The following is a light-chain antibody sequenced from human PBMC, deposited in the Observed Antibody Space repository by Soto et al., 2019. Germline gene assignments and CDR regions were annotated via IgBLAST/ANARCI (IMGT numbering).Light chain of an antibody. CDR2: EVS. CDR1: SSDVGAYNH. Sequence: QSALPQPRSVSGSPGQSVTISCTGTSSDVGAYNHVSWYQQHPGKVPKLIINEVSERPSGVPDRFSGSKSGNTASLTISGLQAEDEAEYCCCSHAGSYSWVFGGGTKVTVL. J-gene: IGLJ3*02. V-gene: IGLV2-11*01. CDR3: CSHAGSYSWV.